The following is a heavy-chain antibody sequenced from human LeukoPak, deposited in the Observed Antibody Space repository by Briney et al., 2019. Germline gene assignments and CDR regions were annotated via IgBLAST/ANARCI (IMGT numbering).Heavy chain of an antibody. CDR2: IYSGGNT. J-gene: IGHJ4*02. CDR3: ASGIAVAGANAY. Sequence: GGSLRLSCSASGFNVSSNYMSWVRQAPGRGVEWVSVIYSGGNTYYAESVKGRFTISRDNSKNTLYLQMNGLRAEDTAVYYCASGIAVAGANAYWGQGTLVTVSS. D-gene: IGHD6-19*01. CDR1: GFNVSSNY. V-gene: IGHV3-53*01.